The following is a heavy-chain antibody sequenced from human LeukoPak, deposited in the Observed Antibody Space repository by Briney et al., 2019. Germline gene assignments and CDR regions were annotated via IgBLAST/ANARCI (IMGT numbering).Heavy chain of an antibody. CDR2: ITDSGSTI. V-gene: IGHV3-11*04. D-gene: IGHD6-13*01. CDR1: GFTFSDYN. J-gene: IGHJ3*02. CDR3: ASDSSSWPPGAFDI. Sequence: GGSLRLSCAASGFTFSDYNMNWVRQAPGKGLEWVSYITDSGSTIHYADSVKGRFTISRDNAKNSLYLQMNSLRAEDTAVYYCASDSSSWPPGAFDIWGQGTMVTVSS.